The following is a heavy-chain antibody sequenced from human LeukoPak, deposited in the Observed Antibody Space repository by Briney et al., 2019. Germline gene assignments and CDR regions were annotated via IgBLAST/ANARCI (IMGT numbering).Heavy chain of an antibody. Sequence: GGSLRLSCAASGFTFDDYAMHWVRHAPGKGLEWVSGISWNSDSIGYADSVKGRFTISRDNAKNSLYLQMNSLKAEDMALYYCAKDKYSSGRSTCFDYWGQGTLVTVSS. CDR3: AKDKYSSGRSTCFDY. D-gene: IGHD6-19*01. J-gene: IGHJ4*02. V-gene: IGHV3-9*03. CDR2: ISWNSDSI. CDR1: GFTFDDYA.